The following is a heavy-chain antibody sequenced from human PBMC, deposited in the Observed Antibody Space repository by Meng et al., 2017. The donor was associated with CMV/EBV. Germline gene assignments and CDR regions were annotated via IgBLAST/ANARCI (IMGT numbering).Heavy chain of an antibody. J-gene: IGHJ6*02. CDR1: GYTFTTFG. D-gene: IGHD1/OR15-1a*01. CDR2: ISGYNANT. Sequence: ASVNVSCKASGYTFTTFGISWVRQAPGQGLEWMGWISGYNANTKYAQKFQGRVPMTTDTSTSTAYMELRSLRSDDTAVYYCARGRLTGTTLYYGMDVWGQGTTVTVSS. V-gene: IGHV1-18*01. CDR3: ARGRLTGTTLYYGMDV.